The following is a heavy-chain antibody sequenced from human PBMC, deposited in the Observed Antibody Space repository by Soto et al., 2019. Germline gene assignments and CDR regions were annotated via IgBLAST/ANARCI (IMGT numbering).Heavy chain of an antibody. Sequence: GGSLRLSCAASGFTFSSYWMHWVRQAPGKGLVWVSRINSDGSSTSYADSVKGRFTISRDNAKNTLYLQMNSLRAEDMAVYYCARASTVYCTIGVGHYSPDYYYGMDVWGQGTTVTVSS. CDR1: GFTFSSYW. D-gene: IGHD2-8*01. J-gene: IGHJ6*02. CDR3: ARASTVYCTIGVGHYSPDYYYGMDV. V-gene: IGHV3-74*01. CDR2: INSDGSST.